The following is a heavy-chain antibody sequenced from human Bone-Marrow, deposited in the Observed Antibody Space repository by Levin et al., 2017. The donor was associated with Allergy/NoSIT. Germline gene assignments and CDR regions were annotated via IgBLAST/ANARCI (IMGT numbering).Heavy chain of an antibody. J-gene: IGHJ3*02. CDR2: ISFDGSDE. V-gene: IGHV3-30*03. CDR3: ARDERDLLHAFDI. CDR1: GFSFRTYG. D-gene: IGHD1-26*01. Sequence: GGSLRLSCAASGFSFRTYGMDWVRQAPGKGLEWVAFISFDGSDEYYIGSVKGRFTISRDNSKNTLYLEMNNLRAEDTAVYYCARDERDLLHAFDIWGHGTMVTVSS.